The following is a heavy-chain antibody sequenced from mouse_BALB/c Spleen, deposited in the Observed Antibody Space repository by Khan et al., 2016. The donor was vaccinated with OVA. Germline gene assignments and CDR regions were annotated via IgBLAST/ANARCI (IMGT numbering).Heavy chain of an antibody. J-gene: IGHJ4*01. V-gene: IGHV1-4*01. Sequence: QVQLQQSGAELARPGASVKMSCKASGYTFTSNTMHWVKQRPGQGLEWIGYINPRSSYTNYNQKFKDKATLTADKSYSTAYMQLSRLTSEDSAVYYCARRTTGYAMDYWGQGTAVTVSS. CDR3: ARRTTGYAMDY. CDR1: GYTFTSNT. CDR2: INPRSSYT. D-gene: IGHD2-14*01.